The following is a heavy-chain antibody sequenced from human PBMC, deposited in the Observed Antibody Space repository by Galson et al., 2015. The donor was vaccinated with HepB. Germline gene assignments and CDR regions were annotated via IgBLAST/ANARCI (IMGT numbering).Heavy chain of an antibody. CDR2: ITSDGSA. CDR3: AREGRGWLFDY. CDR1: GFTFINHA. J-gene: IGHJ4*02. D-gene: IGHD6-19*01. V-gene: IGHV3-23*01. Sequence: SLRLSCAASGFTFINHALSWVRQAPGVGLEWVSSITSDGSAYYADSVRGRLTISRDNSKNTVSLQINSLRAEDTAVYYCAREGRGWLFDYWGRGTLVPVSS.